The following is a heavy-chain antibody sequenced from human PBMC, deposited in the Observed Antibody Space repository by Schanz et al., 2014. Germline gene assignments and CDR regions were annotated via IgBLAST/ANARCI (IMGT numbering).Heavy chain of an antibody. J-gene: IGHJ4*02. CDR2: ISDSGDST. V-gene: IGHV3-11*01. CDR1: GFTFSDYY. CDR3: AKVAPAATDLDS. D-gene: IGHD2-2*01. Sequence: QVQLVDSGGGLVKPGGSLRLSCAASGFTFSDYYMTWIRQAPGKGLEWVSDISDSGDSTHYADSVKGRFTISRDNAKNSLFLQMNSLSAEDTAFYYCAKVAPAATDLDSWGLGTLVTVSS.